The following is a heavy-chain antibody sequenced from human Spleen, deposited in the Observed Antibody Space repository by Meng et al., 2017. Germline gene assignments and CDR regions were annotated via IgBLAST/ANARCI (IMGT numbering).Heavy chain of an antibody. CDR1: GGFFSDND. CDR2: RKHSRSN. Sequence: VPLHPGPVCCVPPSDTLPLICVFLGGFFSDNDCGVISQPPGKGRDWIVGRKHSRSNNYHAYLDSRTTRSADSSQNTISQKLSSVNAADSAVYYGANGPSTMARDFDDWGQGTLVTVSS. CDR3: ANGPSTMARDFDD. V-gene: IGHV4-34*01. J-gene: IGHJ4*02. D-gene: IGHD1-1*01.